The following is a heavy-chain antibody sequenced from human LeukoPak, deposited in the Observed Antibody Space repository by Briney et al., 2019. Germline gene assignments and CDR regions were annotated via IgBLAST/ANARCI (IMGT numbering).Heavy chain of an antibody. V-gene: IGHV4-34*01. CDR2: INLSGST. CDR1: GGSFSGYY. Sequence: SETLSLTCAVYGGSFSGYYWSWIRQPPGKGLEWIGEINLSGSTNYNPSLKSRVTISVDTSKNQFSLKLSSVTAADTAVYYCARPPGHAQFDPWGQGTLATVSS. J-gene: IGHJ5*02. CDR3: ARPPGHAQFDP.